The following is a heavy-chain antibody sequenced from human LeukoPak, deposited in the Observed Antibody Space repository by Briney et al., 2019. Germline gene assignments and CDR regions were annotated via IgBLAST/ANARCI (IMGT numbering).Heavy chain of an antibody. V-gene: IGHV3-53*01. D-gene: IGHD3-10*01. CDR2: IYSGGST. J-gene: IGHJ4*02. CDR3: ASPVFGGLATRGAFDY. Sequence: GGSLRLSCAASGFTVSSNYMSWVRQAPGKGLERVSVIYSGGSTYYADSVKGRFTISRDNSKNTLYLQMNSLRADDTAVYYCASPVFGGLATRGAFDYWGQGTLVTVSS. CDR1: GFTVSSNY.